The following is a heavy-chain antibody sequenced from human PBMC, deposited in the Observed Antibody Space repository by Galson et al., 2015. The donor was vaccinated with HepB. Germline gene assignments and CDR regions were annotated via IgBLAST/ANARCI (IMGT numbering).Heavy chain of an antibody. CDR1: GFSFSTYA. Sequence: SLRLSCAASGFSFSTYAMHWVRQAPGKGLEYVSGISSHGGSTYYTDSVKGRFTISRDNSKNTVYLQMSSLRDEDTAVYYCVKGRYSGYDDRFDPWGQGTLVTVSS. V-gene: IGHV3-64D*06. D-gene: IGHD5-12*01. CDR3: VKGRYSGYDDRFDP. J-gene: IGHJ5*02. CDR2: ISSHGGST.